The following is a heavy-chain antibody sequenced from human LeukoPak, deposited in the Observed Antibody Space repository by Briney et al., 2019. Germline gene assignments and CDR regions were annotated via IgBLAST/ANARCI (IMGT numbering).Heavy chain of an antibody. Sequence: GGSLRLSCAASGFTFDDYAMHWVRQATGKGLEWVSAIGTAGDTYYPGSVKGRFTISRENAKNSLYLQMNSLRAGDTAVYYCARVGATSAFDIWGQGTMVTVSS. CDR1: GFTFDDYA. D-gene: IGHD2-15*01. J-gene: IGHJ3*02. V-gene: IGHV3-13*01. CDR3: ARVGATSAFDI. CDR2: IGTAGDT.